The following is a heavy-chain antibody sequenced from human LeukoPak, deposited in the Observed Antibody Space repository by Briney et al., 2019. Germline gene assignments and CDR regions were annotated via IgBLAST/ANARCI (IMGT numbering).Heavy chain of an antibody. CDR2: INPNSGGT. CDR1: GYTFTGYY. V-gene: IGHV1-2*02. J-gene: IGHJ4*02. D-gene: IGHD6-13*01. Sequence: ASVKVSCKASGYTFTGYYMHWVRQAPGQGLEWMGWINPNSGGTSYAQKFQGRVTMTRDTSTSTVYMELSSLRSEDTAVYYCARVLPYSSSWPDYWGQGTLVTVSS. CDR3: ARVLPYSSSWPDY.